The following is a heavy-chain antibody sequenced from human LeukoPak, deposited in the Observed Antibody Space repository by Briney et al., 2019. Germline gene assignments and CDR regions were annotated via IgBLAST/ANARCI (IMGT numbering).Heavy chain of an antibody. Sequence: SVKVSRKASGGTFSSYAISWVRQAPGQGLEWMGGIIPIFGTANYAQKFQGRVTITTDESTSTAYMELSSLRSEDTAVYYCARVTGYCSSTSCYGFRAFDIWGQGTMVTVSS. D-gene: IGHD2-2*03. J-gene: IGHJ3*02. CDR3: ARVTGYCSSTSCYGFRAFDI. CDR1: GGTFSSYA. V-gene: IGHV1-69*05. CDR2: IIPIFGTA.